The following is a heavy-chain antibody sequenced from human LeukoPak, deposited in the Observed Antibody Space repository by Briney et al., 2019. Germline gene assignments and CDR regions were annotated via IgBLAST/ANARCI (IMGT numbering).Heavy chain of an antibody. V-gene: IGHV3-21*01. CDR2: ISSSSSYI. Sequence: PGGSLRLSCAASGFTFSSYSMNWVRQAPGKGLEWVSSISSSSSYIYYADSVKGRFTISRDNAKNSLYLQMNSLRAEDTAVYYCAREEAYSSSWLDYWGQGTLVTVSS. D-gene: IGHD6-6*01. J-gene: IGHJ4*02. CDR1: GFTFSSYS. CDR3: AREEAYSSSWLDY.